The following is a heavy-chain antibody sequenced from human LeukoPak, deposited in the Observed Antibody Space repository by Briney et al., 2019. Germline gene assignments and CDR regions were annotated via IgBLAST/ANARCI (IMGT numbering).Heavy chain of an antibody. J-gene: IGHJ4*02. D-gene: IGHD6-19*01. CDR3: PRSRESSGWAPFDH. Sequence: GGSLRLSCAASGFTFSSYGMQWVRQAPGKGREWVAVIWYVGSNKYYADSVKGRFTISRDNSKNTLYLQMNSLRAEDTAVYFCPRSRESSGWAPFDHRGQGNLVT. CDR1: GFTFSSYG. V-gene: IGHV3-33*01. CDR2: IWYVGSNK.